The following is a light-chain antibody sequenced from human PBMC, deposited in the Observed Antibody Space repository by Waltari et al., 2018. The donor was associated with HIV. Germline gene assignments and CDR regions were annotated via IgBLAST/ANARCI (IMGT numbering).Light chain of an antibody. CDR3: CSYADNYPVV. J-gene: IGLJ2*01. CDR1: SSAVGGYNY. CDR2: DVN. Sequence: QSALPQPRSVSGSPGQSVTISCTGTSSAVGGYNYVSWYQHHPGKAPKFMIYDVNKRPSGVPDRFSGSKSGNTASLTISGLQAEDEADYYCCSYADNYPVVFGGGTKLTVL. V-gene: IGLV2-11*01.